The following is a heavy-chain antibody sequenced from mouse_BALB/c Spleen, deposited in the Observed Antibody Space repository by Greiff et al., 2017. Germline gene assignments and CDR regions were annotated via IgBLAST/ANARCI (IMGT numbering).Heavy chain of an antibody. J-gene: IGHJ4*01. CDR2: INPSNGRT. D-gene: IGHD4-1*01. V-gene: IGHV1S81*02. Sequence: QVQLQQPGAELVKPGASVKLSCKASGYTFTSYWMHWVKQRPGQGLEWIGEINPSNGRTNYNEKFKSKATLTVDKSSSTAYMQLSSLTSEDSAVYYCARGRTGSYAMDYWGQGTSVTVSS. CDR3: ARGRTGSYAMDY. CDR1: GYTFTSYW.